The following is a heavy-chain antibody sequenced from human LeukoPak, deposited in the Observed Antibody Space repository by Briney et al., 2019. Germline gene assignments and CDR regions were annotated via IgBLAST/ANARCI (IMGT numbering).Heavy chain of an antibody. Sequence: SETLSLTCTVSGASISSYYWSWIRQPPGKGLEWIGYIYYTVSTNYNPSLKSRVTISVDTSKNHFSLKLSSVTAADTAVYYCARARSKWYHDYWGQGTLVTVSS. CDR3: ARARSKWYHDY. CDR2: IYYTVST. V-gene: IGHV4-59*01. J-gene: IGHJ4*02. CDR1: GASISSYY. D-gene: IGHD2-2*01.